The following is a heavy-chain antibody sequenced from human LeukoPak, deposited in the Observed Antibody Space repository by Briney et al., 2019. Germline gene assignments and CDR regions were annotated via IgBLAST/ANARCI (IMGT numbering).Heavy chain of an antibody. D-gene: IGHD6-13*01. J-gene: IGHJ3*02. CDR2: IYHSGST. CDR1: GYSISSCYY. V-gene: IGHV4-38-2*01. CDR3: ARPAYSSREGDI. Sequence: SETLSRTCAVSGYSISSCYYWGWIRQPPGKVLEWIVSIYHSGSTYYNPSLESRFTISVDTSKNQLSLQLNSLTDTDTAVYYCARPAYSSREGDIWGQGTMVTVSS.